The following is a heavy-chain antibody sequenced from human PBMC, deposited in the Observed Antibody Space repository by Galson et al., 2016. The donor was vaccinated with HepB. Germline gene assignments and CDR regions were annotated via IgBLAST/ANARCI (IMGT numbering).Heavy chain of an antibody. D-gene: IGHD2-15*01. CDR1: GFTLSSYG. CDR3: VRGPYSSRGYSPFGFDS. Sequence: SLRLSCAAPGFTLSSYGMHWVRQAPGKGLEWVAVISYDGSKEKYADSVKGRFTISRDNSKNTLYLQMNRLRAEDTAVYYCVRGPYSSRGYSPFGFDSWGQGTLVTVSS. J-gene: IGHJ4*02. V-gene: IGHV3-30*03. CDR2: ISYDGSKE.